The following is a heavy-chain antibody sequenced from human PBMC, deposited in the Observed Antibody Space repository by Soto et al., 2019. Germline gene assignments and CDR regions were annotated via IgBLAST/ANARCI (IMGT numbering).Heavy chain of an antibody. Sequence: QVQLVESGGGVVQPGTSLRLSCVGSGFTFRSYVIHWVRQAPGKGLEWVALTSYDGRNNFYGDSVKGRFTISRHNSRNTVELQMDSLRFEDTALYYCARWGTTGGLDVWGPGTLVSVS. J-gene: IGHJ4*02. D-gene: IGHD3-16*01. CDR3: ARWGTTGGLDV. CDR1: GFTFRSYV. V-gene: IGHV3-33*05. CDR2: TSYDGRNN.